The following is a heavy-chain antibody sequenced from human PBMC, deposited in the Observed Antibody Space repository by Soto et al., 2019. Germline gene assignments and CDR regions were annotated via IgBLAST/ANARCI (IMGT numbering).Heavy chain of an antibody. D-gene: IGHD3-10*01. CDR3: ARHKPPFGSGSYDRYYYYGMDV. V-gene: IGHV5-10-1*01. CDR2: IDPSDSYT. Sequence: GESLKISCKGSGYSFTSYWISWVRQMPGKGLEWMGRIDPSDSYTNYSPSFQGNVTISADKSISTAYLQWSSLKASDTAMYYCARHKPPFGSGSYDRYYYYGMDVWGQGTTVTVS. J-gene: IGHJ6*02. CDR1: GYSFTSYW.